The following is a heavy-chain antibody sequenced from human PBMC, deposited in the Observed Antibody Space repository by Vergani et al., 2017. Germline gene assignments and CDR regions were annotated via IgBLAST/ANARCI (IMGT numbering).Heavy chain of an antibody. CDR2: ISSSSSYT. J-gene: IGHJ4*02. CDR3: ASDRGSYGSGSYCRDY. Sequence: QVQLVESGGGLVKPGGSLRLSCAASGFTFSDYYMSWIRQAPGKGLEWVSSISSSSSYTNYADSVKGRFTISRDNAKNSLYLQMNSLRAEDTAVYYCASDRGSYGSGSYCRDYWGQGTLVTVSS. D-gene: IGHD3-10*01. V-gene: IGHV3-11*05. CDR1: GFTFSDYY.